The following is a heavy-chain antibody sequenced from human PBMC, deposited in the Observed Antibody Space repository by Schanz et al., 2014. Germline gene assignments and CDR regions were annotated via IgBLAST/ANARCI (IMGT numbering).Heavy chain of an antibody. CDR1: GDSISSAY. Sequence: QVQLQQWGPGLVEPSQTLSLTCTVSGDSISSAYWSWIRQHPGKGLEWIGFIYYRGNTYYNPSLKSRVSISLDPSKTQFFLNLNSLTAADTAVYYCARVPEPGWFDPWGQGTLVTVSS. CDR2: IYYRGNT. V-gene: IGHV4-31*03. CDR3: ARVPEPGWFDP. D-gene: IGHD1-26*01. J-gene: IGHJ5*02.